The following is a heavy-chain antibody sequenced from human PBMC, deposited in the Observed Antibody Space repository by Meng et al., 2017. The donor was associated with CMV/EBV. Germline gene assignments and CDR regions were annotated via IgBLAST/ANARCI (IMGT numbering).Heavy chain of an antibody. D-gene: IGHD3-10*01. J-gene: IGHJ4*02. CDR2: ISSSSSYI. CDR3: ASSPFGSGSYYRDWGDDY. CDR1: GSTFSSYS. Sequence: GESLKISCASSGSTFSSYSMNWVRQAPGKGLEWVSSISSSSSYIYYADSVKGRFTISRDNAKNSLYLQMNSLRAEDTAVYYCASSPFGSGSYYRDWGDDYWGQGTLVTVSS. V-gene: IGHV3-21*01.